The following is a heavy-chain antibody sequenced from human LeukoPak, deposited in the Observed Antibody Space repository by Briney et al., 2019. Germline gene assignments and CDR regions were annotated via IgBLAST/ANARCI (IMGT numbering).Heavy chain of an antibody. CDR3: ARRTTGSFGY. V-gene: IGHV3-74*01. CDR1: GFTFKLYW. J-gene: IGHJ4*02. D-gene: IGHD1-26*01. Sequence: GGSLRLSCAASGFTFKLYWMHWVRQVPGKRPVWVSRINDDGSDTIYADSVRGRFTISRDDAKNTVYLQMNNLRAEDTAVYYCARRTTGSFGYWGQGTLVTVSS. CDR2: INDDGSDT.